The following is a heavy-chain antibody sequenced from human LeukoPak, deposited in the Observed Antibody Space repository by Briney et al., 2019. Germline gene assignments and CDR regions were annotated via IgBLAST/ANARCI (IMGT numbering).Heavy chain of an antibody. V-gene: IGHV6-1*01. D-gene: IGHD1-1*01. CDR2: TYYRSNWDN. CDR3: ARTRYIADAKYIAMDV. J-gene: IGHJ6*02. Sequence: SPTLSLSFAISGDSVSSNNTAWDWVRQSPSRGLEWLGRTYYRSNWDNDYATSVEGLITINPDTSKNQFSLQLNFMTPEDTAVYYCARTRYIADAKYIAMDVWGQGTTVTVSS. CDR1: GDSVSSNNTA.